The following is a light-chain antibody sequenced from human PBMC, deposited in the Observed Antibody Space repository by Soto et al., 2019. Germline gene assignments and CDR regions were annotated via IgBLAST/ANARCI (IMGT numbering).Light chain of an antibody. V-gene: IGKV3-20*01. CDR3: QLSAMLLIT. Sequence: VLDLSARTLSLPQGERATLSYRASQSVSSNYLAWYQQKPGQTPRLLIYGASNRATGIPDRFSGSGSGTDFTLTISGLEPEDFPVYYCQLSAMLLITFAEGTRLEIK. CDR1: QSVSSNY. J-gene: IGKJ5*01. CDR2: GAS.